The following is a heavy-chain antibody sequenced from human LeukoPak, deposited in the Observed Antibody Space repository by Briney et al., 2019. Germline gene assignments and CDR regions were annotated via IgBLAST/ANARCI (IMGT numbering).Heavy chain of an antibody. V-gene: IGHV3-23*01. J-gene: IGHJ5*01. D-gene: IGHD1-1*01. Sequence: GGSLRLSCVGSGFSFGNYAMSWVRQAPGKGLEWVSQISGTGGATWYTSSARGRFSISRDNSKNTLYLQMTSLRAEDTAIYSCVKDPRDTYGTNWFDSWGQGTRVTVSS. CDR1: GFSFGNYA. CDR3: VKDPRDTYGTNWFDS. CDR2: ISGTGGAT.